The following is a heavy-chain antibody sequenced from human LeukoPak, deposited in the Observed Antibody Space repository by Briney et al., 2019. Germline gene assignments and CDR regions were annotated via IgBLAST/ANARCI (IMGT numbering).Heavy chain of an antibody. CDR3: ARDYTGGASHEFDY. CDR1: GFTFSSYS. Sequence: GGSLRLSCAASGFTFSSYSMNWVRQAPGKGLEWVSYISSSSSTIYYADSVKGRFTISRDNAKNSLYLQMNSLRAEDTAVYYCARDYTGGASHEFDYWGQGTLVTVSS. D-gene: IGHD1-1*01. V-gene: IGHV3-48*04. CDR2: ISSSSSTI. J-gene: IGHJ4*02.